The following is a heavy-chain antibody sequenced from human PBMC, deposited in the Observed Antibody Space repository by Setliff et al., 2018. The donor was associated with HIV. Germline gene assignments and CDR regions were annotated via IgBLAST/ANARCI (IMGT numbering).Heavy chain of an antibody. CDR2: ISAYNGNT. CDR1: GGTISNSG. J-gene: IGHJ6*02. D-gene: IGHD3-10*01. V-gene: IGHV1-18*01. Sequence: ASVKVSCKASGGTISNSGISWVRQAPGQGLEWMGWISAYNGNTNYAQKLQGRVTMTTDTSTSTAYMELRSLRAEDTAVYYCARSLWFGELVDYYGMDVWGQGTTVTVSS. CDR3: ARSLWFGELVDYYGMDV.